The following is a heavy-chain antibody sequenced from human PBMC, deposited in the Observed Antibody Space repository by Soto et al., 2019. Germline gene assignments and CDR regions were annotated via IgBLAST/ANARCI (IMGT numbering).Heavy chain of an antibody. D-gene: IGHD2-15*01. CDR2: ISAYNGNT. V-gene: IGHV1-18*01. J-gene: IGHJ4*02. Sequence: QVQLVQSGAEVKKPGASVKVSCKASGYTFTSYGISWVRQAPGQGLEWMGWISAYNGNTNYAQKLQGRVTMTTDTSTSTAYMELRSLRSDDTAVYYCARADSYCSGGSCRYYFDYWGQGTLVTVSS. CDR3: ARADSYCSGGSCRYYFDY. CDR1: GYTFTSYG.